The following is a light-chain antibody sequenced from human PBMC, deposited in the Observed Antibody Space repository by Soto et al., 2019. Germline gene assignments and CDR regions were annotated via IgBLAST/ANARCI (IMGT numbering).Light chain of an antibody. Sequence: QLVLTQSSSASASLGSSVKLTCTLSRGHRNYIIAWHQQQPGKAPRYLMKLEAGGSYNKGSGVPDRFSGSSSGADRYLTISHLQFEDEADYYCETWDSNTRVFGGGTKLTVL. V-gene: IGLV4-60*02. J-gene: IGLJ3*02. CDR1: RGHRNYI. CDR3: ETWDSNTRV. CDR2: LEAGGSY.